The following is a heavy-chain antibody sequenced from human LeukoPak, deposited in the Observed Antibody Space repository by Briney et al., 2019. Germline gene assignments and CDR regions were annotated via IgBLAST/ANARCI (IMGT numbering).Heavy chain of an antibody. J-gene: IGHJ4*02. Sequence: PSETLSLTCAVYGGSFSGYYWSWIRQPPGKGLEWIGEINHSGSTNYNPSLKSRVTISVDTSKNQFSLKLSSVTAADTAVYYCARGSVVRGVFAYWGQGTLVTVSS. CDR2: INHSGST. CDR1: GGSFSGYY. CDR3: ARGSVVRGVFAY. V-gene: IGHV4-34*01. D-gene: IGHD3-10*01.